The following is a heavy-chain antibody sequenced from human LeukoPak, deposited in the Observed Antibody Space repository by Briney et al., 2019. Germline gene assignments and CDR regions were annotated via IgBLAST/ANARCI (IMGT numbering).Heavy chain of an antibody. V-gene: IGHV3-30*04. D-gene: IGHD3-22*01. CDR1: GFTFSSYA. CDR3: ARDLGQYYDTSDNWFDP. CDR2: ISYDGSNK. J-gene: IGHJ5*02. Sequence: GGSLRLSCAASGFTFSSYAMHWVRQAPGKGLEWVAVISYDGSNKYYADSVKGRFTISRDNAKNTLNLQMNSLRAEDTAVYYCARDLGQYYDTSDNWFDPWGQGTLVTASS.